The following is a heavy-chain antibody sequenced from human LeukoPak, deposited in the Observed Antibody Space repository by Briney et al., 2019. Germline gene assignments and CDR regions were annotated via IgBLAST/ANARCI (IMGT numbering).Heavy chain of an antibody. D-gene: IGHD1-26*01. CDR1: GFSSHIYV. V-gene: IGHV3-53*01. J-gene: IGHJ6*02. CDR2: IYSGGST. CDR3: AHLGAYYYYGMDV. Sequence: GGSLRLSCVVSGFSSHIYVMSWVRQAPGKGLEWVSVIYSGGSTYYADSVKGRFTISRDNSKNTLYLQMNSLRAEDTAVYYCAHLGAYYYYGMDVWGQGTTVTVSS.